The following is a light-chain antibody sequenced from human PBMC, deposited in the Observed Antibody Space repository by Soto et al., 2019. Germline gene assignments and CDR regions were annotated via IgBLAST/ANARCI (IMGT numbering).Light chain of an antibody. CDR2: EVS. J-gene: IGLJ1*01. CDR1: SSDVGGYNY. Sequence: QSVLTQPASVSGSPGQSITISCTGTSSDVGGYNYVSWYQQHPSKAPKLMVYEVSNRPSGVSNRFSGSKSGNTASLTISGLQAEDEADYYCSSYTSGSTYVFGTGTKVTVL. CDR3: SSYTSGSTYV. V-gene: IGLV2-14*01.